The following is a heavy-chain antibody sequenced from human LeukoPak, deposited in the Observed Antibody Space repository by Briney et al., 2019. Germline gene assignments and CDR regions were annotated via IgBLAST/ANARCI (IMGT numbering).Heavy chain of an antibody. V-gene: IGHV1-18*04. D-gene: IGHD1-26*01. CDR2: ISAYNGDT. Sequence: ASVKVSCKASGYTFTSYTISWVRRAPGQGLEWMGWISAYNGDTNYAQKFQGRVTMTTDTSTTTAYMELRSLTSDDTAVYFCARVRFSYISELNWFDPWGQRTLVTVSS. CDR1: GYTFTSYT. CDR3: ARVRFSYISELNWFDP. J-gene: IGHJ5*02.